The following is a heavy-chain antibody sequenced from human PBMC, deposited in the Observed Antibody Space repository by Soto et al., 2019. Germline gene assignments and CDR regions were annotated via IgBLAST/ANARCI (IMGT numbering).Heavy chain of an antibody. V-gene: IGHV4-30-4*01. CDR2: IYYSGGT. CDR3: ARVADGDYQPMFDY. J-gene: IGHJ4*02. CDR1: GGSISSDNY. D-gene: IGHD4-17*01. Sequence: QVQLQESGPGLVQPSQTLSLTCTVSGGSISSDNYWSWIRQPPGKGLEWIGHIYYSGGTFYNPSLKSRVTIAVDTSKNQFSLKLTSVTAADTALYYCARVADGDYQPMFDYWGQGTLVAVSS.